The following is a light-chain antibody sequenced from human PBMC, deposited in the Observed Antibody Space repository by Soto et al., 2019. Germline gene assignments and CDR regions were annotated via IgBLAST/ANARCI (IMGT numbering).Light chain of an antibody. V-gene: IGLV2-11*01. J-gene: IGLJ3*02. CDR2: DVS. Sequence: QSALTQPRSVSGSPGQSVTISCTGTSSDVGDYNYVSWYQQYPGKAPKLVIYDVSKRPSGVPDRFSGSKSGNTASLTISGLRAEDEADYYCCSFAGSYTFGVFGGGTKVTVL. CDR1: SSDVGDYNY. CDR3: CSFAGSYTFGV.